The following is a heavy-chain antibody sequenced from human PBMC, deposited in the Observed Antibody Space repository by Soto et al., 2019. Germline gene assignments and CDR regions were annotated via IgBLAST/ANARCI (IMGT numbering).Heavy chain of an antibody. CDR2: ISANGGST. D-gene: IGHD3-16*01. Sequence: EVQLFESGGGLGQPGGSLRLSCAASGFTFTNYAMTWVRQAPGGGLEWVSTISANGGSTYYADSVKGRFTISRDNSKMTLNLQVNSLRAEDTAVYYCAKESLRGGFGYWGQGTLGSVST. CDR3: AKESLRGGFGY. V-gene: IGHV3-23*01. CDR1: GFTFTNYA. J-gene: IGHJ4*02.